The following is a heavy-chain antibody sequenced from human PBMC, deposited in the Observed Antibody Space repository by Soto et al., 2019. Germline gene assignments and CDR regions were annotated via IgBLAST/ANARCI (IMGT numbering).Heavy chain of an antibody. CDR3: ARYKDRQQLGGNYYYLLDV. V-gene: IGHV1-69*12. D-gene: IGHD1-20*01. J-gene: IGHJ6*02. CDR2: IMPIFRTP. CDR1: GGTFSNSA. Sequence: QVQLEQSGAEVKKPGSSVKVSCKASGGTFSNSAISWVRQAPGQGLAWMGGIMPIFRTPDYAQKFQGRVTVTADESTSTAYMELSGLRSDDTAVYYGARYKDRQQLGGNYYYLLDVWGQGTTVTVSS.